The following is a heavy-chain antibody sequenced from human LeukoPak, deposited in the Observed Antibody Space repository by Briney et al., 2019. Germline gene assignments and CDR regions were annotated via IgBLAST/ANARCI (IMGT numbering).Heavy chain of an antibody. CDR2: ISGDGGST. V-gene: IGHV3-43*02. Sequence: PGGSLRLFCAASGFIFDDYAMHWVRQAPGKGLEWVSLISGDGGSTYYADSVKGRFTISRDNSKNSLYLQMNSLRTEDTALYYCAKDIGGSYYYYYGMDVWGQGTTVTVSS. CDR3: AKDIGGSYYYYYGMDV. J-gene: IGHJ6*02. D-gene: IGHD1-26*01. CDR1: GFIFDDYA.